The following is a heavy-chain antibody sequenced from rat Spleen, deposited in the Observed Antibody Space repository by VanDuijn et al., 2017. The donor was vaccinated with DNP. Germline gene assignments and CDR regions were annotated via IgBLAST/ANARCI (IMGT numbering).Heavy chain of an antibody. CDR3: ATDGYYYSSYIYGWFAY. Sequence: EVQLVESGGGQVQPGGSLTLSCAASGFTLNKYWMTWVRQAPGKGLEWVATISPSGDNTYYPDSVKGRFTISRDNAKSTLYLQMDSLRSEDTATYYCATDGYYYSSYIYGWFAYWGQGTLVTVSS. D-gene: IGHD1-2*01. J-gene: IGHJ3*01. CDR1: GFTLNKYW. V-gene: IGHV5-31*01. CDR2: ISPSGDNT.